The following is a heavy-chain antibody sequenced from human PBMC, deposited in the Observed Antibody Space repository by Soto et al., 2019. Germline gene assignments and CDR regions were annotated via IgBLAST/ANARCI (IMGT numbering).Heavy chain of an antibody. D-gene: IGHD4-17*01. V-gene: IGHV3-66*01. CDR3: ARGGSYGGNSEGEIDY. J-gene: IGHJ4*02. CDR2: IYSGGSI. CDR1: GFTVSSNY. Sequence: EVQLVESGGGLVQPGGSLSLSCEASGFTVSSNYRSGVRQAPGKGLEWASVIYSGGSIYYADSGKGRFTISRDNSKNTLYLQMNSLRAEDTAVYYCARGGSYGGNSEGEIDYWGQGALVTVSS.